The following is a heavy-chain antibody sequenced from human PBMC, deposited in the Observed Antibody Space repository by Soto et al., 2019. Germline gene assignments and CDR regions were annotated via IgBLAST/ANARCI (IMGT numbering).Heavy chain of an antibody. V-gene: IGHV3-53*04. Sequence: EVQLVESGGGLVLPGGSLRLACAASEFSVSDNYMNWVRQAPGKGLEWVAVIFSGGSTNYADSVKGRFTISSLKSENTLYLQMSSLRPEDTAVYFCKSRDYWGRGTLVTVSS. CDR3: KSRDY. CDR1: EFSVSDNY. J-gene: IGHJ4*02. CDR2: IFSGGST.